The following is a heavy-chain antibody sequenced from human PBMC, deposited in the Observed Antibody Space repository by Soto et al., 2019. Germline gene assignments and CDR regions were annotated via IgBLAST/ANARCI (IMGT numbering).Heavy chain of an antibody. Sequence: ASVKVSCKASGYTFTSYDINWVRQATGQGLEWMGWMNPNSGNTGYAQKFQGRVTMTRNTSISTAYMELSSLRSEDTAVYYCARTGSRRYCTNGVCRHFDYWGQGTLVTAPQ. V-gene: IGHV1-8*01. CDR1: GYTFTSYD. CDR2: MNPNSGNT. D-gene: IGHD2-8*01. CDR3: ARTGSRRYCTNGVCRHFDY. J-gene: IGHJ4*02.